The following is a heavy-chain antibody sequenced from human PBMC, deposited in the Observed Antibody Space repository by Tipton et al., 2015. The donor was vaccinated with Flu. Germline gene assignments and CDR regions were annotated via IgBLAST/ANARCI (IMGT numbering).Heavy chain of an antibody. CDR2: ISSSGSTI. D-gene: IGHD3-3*01. V-gene: IGHV3-11*01. Sequence: SLRLSCAASGFTFSDYYMSWIRQAPGKGLEWVSYISSSGSTIYYADSVKGRFTISRDNAKNSLYLQMNSLRAEDTAVYYCARDRDVTEWLLANYYYYGMDVWGQGTTVTVSS. CDR3: ARDRDVTEWLLANYYYYGMDV. CDR1: GFTFSDYY. J-gene: IGHJ6*02.